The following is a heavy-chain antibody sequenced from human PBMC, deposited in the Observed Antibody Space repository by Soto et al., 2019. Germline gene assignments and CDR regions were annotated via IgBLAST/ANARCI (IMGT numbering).Heavy chain of an antibody. Sequence: QVQLQESGPGLVKPSQTLSLTCTVSSGSISSGDYYWSWIRQPPGKGLEWIGYIYYSGSTYYNPSLKRRVTISVDTSKNQFSLKLSSVTAADTAVYYCARVPGYSSPYYGMDVWGQGTTVTVSS. J-gene: IGHJ6*02. V-gene: IGHV4-30-4*01. D-gene: IGHD6-13*01. CDR3: ARVPGYSSPYYGMDV. CDR1: SGSISSGDYY. CDR2: IYYSGST.